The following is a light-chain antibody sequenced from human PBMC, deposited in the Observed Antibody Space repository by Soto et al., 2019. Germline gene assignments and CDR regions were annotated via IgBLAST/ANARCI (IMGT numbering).Light chain of an antibody. CDR1: QDVSTC. CDR2: AAS. Sequence: EIEMTQSPAPVSASVGDRVTLTCRTSQDVSTCLAWYQQKPGKAPRLLIYAASNLPTGVPSRFSGSGSGTYFTLTIRSLQPEDSATYYCKQHISCPITVGQGTRLEIK. V-gene: IGKV1-12*01. CDR3: KQHISCPIT. J-gene: IGKJ5*01.